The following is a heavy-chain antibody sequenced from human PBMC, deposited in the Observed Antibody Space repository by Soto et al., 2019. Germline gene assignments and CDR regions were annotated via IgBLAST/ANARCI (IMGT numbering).Heavy chain of an antibody. CDR1: GGSFNGYY. D-gene: IGHD3-22*01. CDR2: INHSGST. Sequence: SETLSLTCAVYGGSFNGYYWSWIRQPPGKGLEWIGEINHSGSTNYNPSLKSRVTISVDTSKNQFSLKLSSVTAADTAVYYCARSYYYDSSGYQVVQAAYYYYGMDVCGQGTTVTVS. J-gene: IGHJ6*02. CDR3: ARSYYYDSSGYQVVQAAYYYYGMDV. V-gene: IGHV4-34*01.